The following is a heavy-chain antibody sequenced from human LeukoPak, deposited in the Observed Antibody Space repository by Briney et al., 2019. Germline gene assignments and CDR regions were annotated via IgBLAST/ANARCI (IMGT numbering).Heavy chain of an antibody. CDR3: ARGRPHGNDY. Sequence: GGSLRLSCSASGFTFSSYAMHWVRQAPGKGLEYVSAISSNGGSTYYADSVKGRFTISRDNSKNTLYLQMNSLRVEDTAVYYCARGRPHGNDYWGQGTLVTVSS. V-gene: IGHV3-64*04. D-gene: IGHD4-23*01. CDR2: ISSNGGST. CDR1: GFTFSSYA. J-gene: IGHJ4*02.